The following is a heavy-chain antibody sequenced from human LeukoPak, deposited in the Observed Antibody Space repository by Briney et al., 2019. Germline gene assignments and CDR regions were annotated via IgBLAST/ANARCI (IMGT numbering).Heavy chain of an antibody. CDR2: INPSGGST. CDR1: GYTFTSYY. CDR3: ARGAMVRGVRKTSYNWFDP. Sequence: ASVKVSCKASGYTFTSYYMHWVRQAPGQGLEWMGIINPSGGSTSCAQKFQGRVTMTRDTSTSTVYMELSSLRSEDTAVYYCARGAMVRGVRKTSYNWFDPWGQGTLVTVSS. V-gene: IGHV1-46*01. D-gene: IGHD3-10*01. J-gene: IGHJ5*02.